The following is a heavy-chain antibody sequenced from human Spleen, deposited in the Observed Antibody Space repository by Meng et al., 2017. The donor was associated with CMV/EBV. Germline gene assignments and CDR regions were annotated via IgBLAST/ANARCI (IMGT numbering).Heavy chain of an antibody. CDR1: SYA. Sequence: SYAMSWVRQAPGKGLEWVSAISGSGGSTYYADSVKGRFTISRDNSKNTLYLQMNSLRAEDTAVYYCAKGTPQEGYDFWSGHNWFDPWGQGTLVTVSS. CDR2: ISGSGGST. D-gene: IGHD3-3*01. V-gene: IGHV3-23*01. CDR3: AKGTPQEGYDFWSGHNWFDP. J-gene: IGHJ5*02.